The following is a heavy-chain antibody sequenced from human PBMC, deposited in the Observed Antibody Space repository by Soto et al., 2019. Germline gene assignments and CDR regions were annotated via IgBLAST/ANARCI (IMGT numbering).Heavy chain of an antibody. V-gene: IGHV3-20*04. CDR1: GFTFDDYG. CDR2: INWNGGST. J-gene: IGHJ4*02. CDR3: ARVDVTEMATTTFDY. Sequence: GGSLRLSCAASGFTFDDYGMSWVRQAPGKGLEWVSGINWNGGSTGYADSVKGRFTISRDNAKNSLYLQMNSLRAEDTALYYCARVDVTEMATTTFDYWGQGTLVTVSS. D-gene: IGHD5-12*01.